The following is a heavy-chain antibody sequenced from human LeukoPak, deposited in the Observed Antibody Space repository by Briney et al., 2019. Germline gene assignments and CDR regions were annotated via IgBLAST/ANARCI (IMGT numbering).Heavy chain of an antibody. V-gene: IGHV3-48*04. CDR3: AELGITMIGGV. J-gene: IGHJ6*04. CDR1: GFTFSSYW. D-gene: IGHD3-10*02. CDR2: ISSSGSTI. Sequence: GGSLRLSCAASGFTFSSYWMNWVRQAPGKGLEWVSYISSSGSTIYYADSVKGRFTISRDNAKNSLYLQMNSLRAEDTAVYYCAELGITMIGGVWGKGTTVTISP.